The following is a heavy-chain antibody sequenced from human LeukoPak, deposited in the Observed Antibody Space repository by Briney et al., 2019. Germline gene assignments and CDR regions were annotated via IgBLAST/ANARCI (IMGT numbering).Heavy chain of an antibody. J-gene: IGHJ4*02. Sequence: SVKVSCKASGYTFTSYAMNWVRQAPGQGLEWMGGIIPIFGTANYAQKFQGRVTITADESTSTAYMELSSLRSEDTAVYYCAKGSFDYWGQGTLVTVSS. D-gene: IGHD3-10*01. CDR2: IIPIFGTA. CDR1: GYTFTSYA. V-gene: IGHV1-69*13. CDR3: AKGSFDY.